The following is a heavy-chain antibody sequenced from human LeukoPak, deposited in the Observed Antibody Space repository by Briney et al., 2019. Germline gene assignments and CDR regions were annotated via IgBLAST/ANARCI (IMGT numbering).Heavy chain of an antibody. CDR1: GFTFSSYA. D-gene: IGHD6-13*01. J-gene: IGHJ4*02. CDR2: ISYDGSNK. Sequence: GGSLRLSCAASGFTFSSYAMHWVRQAPGKGLEWVAVISYDGSNKYYADSVKGRFTISRDNSKNTLYLQMNSLRAEDTAVYYCARDSPNSSSWQRGTFDYWGQGTLVTVSS. CDR3: ARDSPNSSSWQRGTFDY. V-gene: IGHV3-30-3*01.